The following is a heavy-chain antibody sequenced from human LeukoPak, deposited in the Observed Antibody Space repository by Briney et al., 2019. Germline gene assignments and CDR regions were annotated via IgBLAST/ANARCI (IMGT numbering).Heavy chain of an antibody. V-gene: IGHV3-30-3*01. CDR3: AREHVDIVATSPREFDY. CDR1: GGSISSSN. Sequence: TLSLTCAVSGGSISSSNWWSWVRQPPGKGLEWVAVISYDGSNKYYADSVKGRFTISRDNSKNTLYLQMNSLRAEDTAVYYCAREHVDIVATSPREFDYWGQGTLVTVSS. J-gene: IGHJ4*02. D-gene: IGHD5-12*01. CDR2: ISYDGSNK.